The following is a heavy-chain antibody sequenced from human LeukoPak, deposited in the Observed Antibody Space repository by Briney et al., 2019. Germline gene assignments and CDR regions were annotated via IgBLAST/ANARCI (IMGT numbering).Heavy chain of an antibody. CDR3: ARPGEPEFSTTHFDY. CDR2: IKQNGSEK. V-gene: IGHV3-7*01. D-gene: IGHD2/OR15-2a*01. Sequence: GGSLRLSCAASGFIFSDYWMSWVRQAPGKGLEWVATIKQNGSEKYFVDSVKGRFTISRDNAKNSLYLQMNSLRDEDTAVYYCARPGEPEFSTTHFDYWGQGSLVTVSS. J-gene: IGHJ4*02. CDR1: GFIFSDYW.